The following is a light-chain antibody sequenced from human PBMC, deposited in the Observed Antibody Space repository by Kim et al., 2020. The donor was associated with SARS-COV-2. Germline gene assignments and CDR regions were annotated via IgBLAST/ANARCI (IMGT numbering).Light chain of an antibody. CDR2: DAS. V-gene: IGKV3-11*01. Sequence: PGERATLSCRASQSVSSYLAWYQQKPGQAPRLLIYDASNRATGIPARFSGSGSGTDFTLTISSLEPEDFAVYYCQQRSNWPPVTFGQGTRLEIK. CDR1: QSVSSY. CDR3: QQRSNWPPVT. J-gene: IGKJ5*01.